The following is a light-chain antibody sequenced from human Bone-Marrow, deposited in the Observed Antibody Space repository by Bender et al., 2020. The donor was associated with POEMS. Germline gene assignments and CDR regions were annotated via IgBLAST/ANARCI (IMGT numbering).Light chain of an antibody. CDR3: CSYAAGSTLL. CDR1: SSDVGSYNL. V-gene: IGLV2-23*01. Sequence: QSALTQPASVSGSPGQSITISCTGTSSDVGSYNLVSWYHQHPGKAPKILIYESTKRPSGVSNRFSGSKSGNTASLTISGLQAEDEAAYYCCSYAAGSTLLFGGGTKVTVL. CDR2: EST. J-gene: IGLJ2*01.